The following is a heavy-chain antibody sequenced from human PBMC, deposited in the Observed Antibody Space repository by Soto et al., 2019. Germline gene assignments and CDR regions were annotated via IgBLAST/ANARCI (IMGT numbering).Heavy chain of an antibody. CDR3: TTDPHCISTSCPRYYYYGMDV. V-gene: IGHV3-15*07. J-gene: IGHJ6*02. D-gene: IGHD2-2*01. Sequence: GGSLRLSCAASGFTFSNAWMNWVRQAPGKGLEWVGRIKSKTDGGTTDYAAPVKGRFTISRDDSKNTLYLQMNSLKTEDTAVYYCTTDPHCISTSCPRYYYYGMDVWGQGTTVTVSS. CDR1: GFTFSNAW. CDR2: IKSKTDGGTT.